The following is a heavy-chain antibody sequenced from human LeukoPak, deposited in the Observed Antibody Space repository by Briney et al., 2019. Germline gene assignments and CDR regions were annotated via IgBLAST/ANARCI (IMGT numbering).Heavy chain of an antibody. Sequence: SETLSLTCTVSGASVSSASYWTWIRQPPGKGVEWIAHIYNGVNTNYNPSLKSRVTISVDTSKNQFPLRLNSVTAADTAVYYCARSRAFNSGAFDPWGQGSLVTVSS. V-gene: IGHV4-61*01. D-gene: IGHD1-26*01. CDR1: GASVSSASY. CDR3: ARSRAFNSGAFDP. J-gene: IGHJ5*02. CDR2: IYNGVNT.